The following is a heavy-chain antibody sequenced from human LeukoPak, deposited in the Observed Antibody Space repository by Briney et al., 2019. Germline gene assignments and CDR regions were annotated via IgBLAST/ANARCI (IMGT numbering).Heavy chain of an antibody. CDR1: GYTFTGYY. CDR2: INPNSGGT. J-gene: IGHJ6*02. Sequence: ASVKVSCKASGYTFTGYYMHWVRRAPGQGLEWMGWINPNSGGTNYAQKFQGRVTMTRDTSISTAYMELSRLRSDDTAVYYCASPAGILYDSSGYYFEHYYYGMDVWGQGTTVTISS. CDR3: ASPAGILYDSSGYYFEHYYYGMDV. V-gene: IGHV1-2*02. D-gene: IGHD3-22*01.